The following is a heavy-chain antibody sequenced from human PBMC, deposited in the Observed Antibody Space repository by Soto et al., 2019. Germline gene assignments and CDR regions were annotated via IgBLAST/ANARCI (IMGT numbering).Heavy chain of an antibody. V-gene: IGHV5-10-1*01. CDR1: GYSFAAYW. D-gene: IGHD3-22*01. CDR2: IDPSDSQT. Sequence: PGESLKISWKGSGYSFAAYWITWVRQKPGKGLEWMGRIDPSDSQTYYSPSFRGHVTISVTKSITTVFLQWSSLRAPDTAMYYCARQIYDSDTGPNFQYYFDSWGQGTPVTVSS. J-gene: IGHJ4*02. CDR3: ARQIYDSDTGPNFQYYFDS.